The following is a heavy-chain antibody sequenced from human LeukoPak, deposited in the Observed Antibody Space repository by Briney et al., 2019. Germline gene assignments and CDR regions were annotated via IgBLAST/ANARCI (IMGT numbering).Heavy chain of an antibody. J-gene: IGHJ4*02. CDR2: IKQDGSEK. V-gene: IGHV3-7*03. D-gene: IGHD1-26*01. Sequence: GGSLRLSCAASRFSFSLYNMNWVRQAPGKGLEWVANIKQDGSEKHYVDSVKGRFTISRDNAKNSLYLQMNSLRAEDTAVYYCARAPLGSYDYWGQGTLVTVSS. CDR1: RFSFSLYN. CDR3: ARAPLGSYDY.